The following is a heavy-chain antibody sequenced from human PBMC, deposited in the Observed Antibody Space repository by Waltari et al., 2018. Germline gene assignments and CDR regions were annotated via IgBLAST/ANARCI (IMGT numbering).Heavy chain of an antibody. V-gene: IGHV4-34*01. CDR3: ARRGRECSGGSCYSLFDY. D-gene: IGHD2-15*01. CDR1: GRSFSGYF. CDR2: INHSGST. Sequence: QVQLQQWGAGLLRPSETLSLTRAVYGRSFSGYFWSGIRQPPGKGLEWIGEINHSGSTNYNPSLKSRVTISVDTSKNQFSLKLSSVTAAETAVYYCARRGRECSGGSCYSLFDYWGQGTLVTVSS. J-gene: IGHJ4*02.